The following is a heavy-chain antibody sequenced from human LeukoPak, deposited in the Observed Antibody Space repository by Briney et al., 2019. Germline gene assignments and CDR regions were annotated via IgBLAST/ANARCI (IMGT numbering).Heavy chain of an antibody. J-gene: IGHJ5*02. CDR3: ARKAQEQWLVRSRDNCFDP. CDR1: GGSFSGYY. D-gene: IGHD6-19*01. Sequence: KPSETLSLTSAVYGGSFSGYYWSWNPQPPGKGLEWIGEINNSGSTNYNPSLKSRVTISVDTSKNQFSLELSSVTAADTAVYYGARKAQEQWLVRSRDNCFDPWGQGTLVTVSS. CDR2: INNSGST. V-gene: IGHV4-34*01.